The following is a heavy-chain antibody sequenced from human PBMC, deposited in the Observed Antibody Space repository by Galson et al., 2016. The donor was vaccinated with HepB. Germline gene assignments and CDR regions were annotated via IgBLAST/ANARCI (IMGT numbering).Heavy chain of an antibody. CDR1: GFTFNMYSM. CDR3: ARGSANFDY. Sequence: SLRLSCAASGFTFNMYSMNWVRQAPGKGLEWIGEVYHSGNTNFNPSLKSRISMSVDKSMHQFSLKMTSVTAADTAVYYCARGSANFDYWGQGALVTVSS. D-gene: IGHD6-25*01. CDR2: VYHSGNT. V-gene: IGHV4-4*02. J-gene: IGHJ4*02.